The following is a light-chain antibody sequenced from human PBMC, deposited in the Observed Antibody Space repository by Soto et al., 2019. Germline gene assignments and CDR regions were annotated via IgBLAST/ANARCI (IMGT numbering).Light chain of an antibody. CDR1: QSVSTN. J-gene: IGKJ1*01. CDR2: ATS. Sequence: EIVMTQSPATLSVSPGERATLSCRASQSVSTNLAWYQQKPGQAPRLLIYATSTRATGVPARFSGSGSGTELTLTISSLQSEDFAADYCQQYNDWPTWTFGQGTKVEIK. CDR3: QQYNDWPTWT. V-gene: IGKV3-15*01.